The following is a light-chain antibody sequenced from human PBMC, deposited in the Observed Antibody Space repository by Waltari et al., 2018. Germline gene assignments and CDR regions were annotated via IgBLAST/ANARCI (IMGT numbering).Light chain of an antibody. Sequence: QTVVTQEPSFSVSPGGTITLTCGLSSGSVSSDHYPSWYQQTPGQAPRTLIYNTNTPSAGVPARFSGSILGEKAALTITGAQADDECAYYCALYMGGGIWVFGGGTYLTVL. CDR3: ALYMGGGIWV. CDR2: NTN. J-gene: IGLJ3*02. V-gene: IGLV8-61*01. CDR1: SGSVSSDHY.